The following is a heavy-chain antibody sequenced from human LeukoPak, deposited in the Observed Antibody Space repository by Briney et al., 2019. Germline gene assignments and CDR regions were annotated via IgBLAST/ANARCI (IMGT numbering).Heavy chain of an antibody. CDR3: ARDPSDIVATTPIDRGLVDY. CDR2: ISHSGTT. D-gene: IGHD5-12*01. V-gene: IGHV4-38-2*02. J-gene: IGHJ4*02. Sequence: SETLSLTCTVSGFSISSGYYWGWIRQPPGKGLEWIGSISHSGTTYYNPSLKSRVTISLDTSKNQFSLRLSSVTAADTAVYYCARDPSDIVATTPIDRGLVDYWGQGTLVTVSS. CDR1: GFSISSGYY.